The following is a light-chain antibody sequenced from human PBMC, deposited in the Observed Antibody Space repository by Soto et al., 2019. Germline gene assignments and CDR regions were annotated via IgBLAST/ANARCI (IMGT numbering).Light chain of an antibody. CDR1: SSNIGAGYG. CDR2: GNS. CDR3: QSYDSSLSSWV. V-gene: IGLV1-40*01. J-gene: IGLJ3*02. Sequence: HSVLTQPPSASGAPGQRVTISCTGSSSNIGAGYGVHWYQQVPGTAPKLLISGNSDRPSGVPDRFSGSKSGTSASLAITGLQAEDEADYYCQSYDSSLSSWVFGGGTKVTVL.